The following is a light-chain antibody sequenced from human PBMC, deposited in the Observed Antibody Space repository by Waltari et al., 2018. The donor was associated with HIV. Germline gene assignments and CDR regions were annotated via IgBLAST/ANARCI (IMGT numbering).Light chain of an antibody. V-gene: IGLV2-14*03. CDR2: DLN. Sequence: QSALTQPASVSGFLGQSINISCTGISTDSRFYQYVSWYQQYPGKIPRLIIFDLNNRPSGVSDHFSGSMSGNSASLTFSGLQSGDEAHYYCASNRLDYTLIFGGGTKLTVL. CDR3: ASNRLDYTLI. J-gene: IGLJ2*01. CDR1: STDSRFYQY.